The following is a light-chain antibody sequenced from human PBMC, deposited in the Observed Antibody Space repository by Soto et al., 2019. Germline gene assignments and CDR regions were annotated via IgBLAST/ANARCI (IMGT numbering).Light chain of an antibody. Sequence: EIVLTQSPGTLSLSPGERATLSCRASQSVSSSYLAWYQQKPGQAPRLLIYGASSRATGIPDRFSGSGSGTDFTLTISRLEPEDFAVYYCKQYGSSPQGAYTFCQGTTLEIK. CDR1: QSVSSSY. CDR3: KQYGSSPQGAYT. J-gene: IGKJ2*01. V-gene: IGKV3-20*01. CDR2: GAS.